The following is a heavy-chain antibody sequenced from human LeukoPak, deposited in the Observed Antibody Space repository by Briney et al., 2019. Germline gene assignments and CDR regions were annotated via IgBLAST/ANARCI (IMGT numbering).Heavy chain of an antibody. J-gene: IGHJ6*03. D-gene: IGHD6-19*01. Sequence: SETLSLTCTASGGSISSYYWSWLRQPAGKGLEWIGRIYTSGSTNYNPSLKSRVTMSVDTSKNQFSLKLSSVTAADTAVYYCARDFSEGWLVRHYYYYYYMDVWGKGTTVTVSS. V-gene: IGHV4-4*07. CDR2: IYTSGST. CDR1: GGSISSYY. CDR3: ARDFSEGWLVRHYYYYYYMDV.